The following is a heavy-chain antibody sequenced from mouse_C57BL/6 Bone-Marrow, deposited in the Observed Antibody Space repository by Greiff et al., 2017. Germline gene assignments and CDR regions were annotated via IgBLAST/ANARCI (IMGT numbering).Heavy chain of an antibody. V-gene: IGHV7-3*01. CDR1: GFTFTDYY. J-gene: IGHJ4*01. CDR2: IRNKANGYTT. D-gene: IGHD1-1*01. Sequence: VQLKESGGGLVQPGGSLSLSCAASGFTFTDYYMSWVRQPPGKALEWLGFIRNKANGYTTEYSASVKGRFTISRDNSQSILYLQMNALRAEDSATYYCARSSLYYGSSSYYAMDYWGQGTSVTVSS. CDR3: ARSSLYYGSSSYYAMDY.